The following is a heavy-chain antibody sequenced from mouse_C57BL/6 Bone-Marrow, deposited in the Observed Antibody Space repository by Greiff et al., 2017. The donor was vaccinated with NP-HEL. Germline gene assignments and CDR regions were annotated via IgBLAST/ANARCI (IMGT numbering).Heavy chain of an antibody. J-gene: IGHJ4*01. D-gene: IGHD1-1*01. CDR2: INPGSGGT. CDR1: GYAFTNYL. CDR3: AITTVVAPYYYAMDY. Sequence: VKLQESGAELVRPGTSVKVSCKASGYAFTNYLIEWVKQRPGQGLEWIGVINPGSGGTNYNEKFKGKATLTADKSSSTAYMQLSSLTSEDSAVYFCAITTVVAPYYYAMDYWGQGTSVTVSS. V-gene: IGHV1-54*01.